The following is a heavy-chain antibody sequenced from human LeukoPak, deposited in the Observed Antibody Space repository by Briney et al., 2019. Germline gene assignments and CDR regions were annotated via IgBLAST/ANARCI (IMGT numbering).Heavy chain of an antibody. CDR3: ARGDEMITFGGVIVD. Sequence: GGYLRLSCAASGFTFSSYSMNWVRQAPGKGLEWVSYISSSGSTIYYADSVKGRFTISRDNAKNSLYLQMNSLRAEDTAVYYCARGDEMITFGGVIVDWGQGTLVTVSS. CDR2: ISSSGSTI. J-gene: IGHJ4*02. D-gene: IGHD3-16*02. V-gene: IGHV3-48*04. CDR1: GFTFSSYS.